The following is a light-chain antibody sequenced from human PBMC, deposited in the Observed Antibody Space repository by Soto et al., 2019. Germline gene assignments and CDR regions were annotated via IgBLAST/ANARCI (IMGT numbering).Light chain of an antibody. CDR3: QQHGNSPIT. V-gene: IGKV3-20*01. J-gene: IGKJ5*01. CDR2: GAS. Sequence: EVVMPPAPSTLSVSPWEGATVSCRASQTVIHNHLAWHQQKPGQTPRLLVYGASSRATGIPDRFSGSGSGTDFTLTISRLEPEDFAVYYCQQHGNSPITFGQGTRLEIK. CDR1: QTVIHNH.